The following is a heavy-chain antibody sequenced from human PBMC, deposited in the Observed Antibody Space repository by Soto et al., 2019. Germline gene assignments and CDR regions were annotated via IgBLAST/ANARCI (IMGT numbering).Heavy chain of an antibody. CDR1: GFTFSSYS. CDR2: ISSSSSYI. D-gene: IGHD3-10*01. J-gene: IGHJ6*02. CDR3: ARDGDYYGSDSYGMAV. Sequence: PGGSLRLSCAASGFTFSSYSMNWVRQAPGKGLEWVSSISSSSSYIYYADSVKGRFTISRDNAKNSLYLQMNSLRAEDTAVYYCARDGDYYGSDSYGMAVWGQGTTVTSP. V-gene: IGHV3-21*01.